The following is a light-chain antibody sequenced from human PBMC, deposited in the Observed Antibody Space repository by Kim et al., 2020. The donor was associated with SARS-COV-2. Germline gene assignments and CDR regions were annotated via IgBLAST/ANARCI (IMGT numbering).Light chain of an antibody. J-gene: IGKJ1*01. Sequence: AYVGDRVTITCRASQGISNHVAWYQQKPGQAPKFLIYGASNLQSGVPSRFSGGGSGTDFTLDISNLQPEDVAIYDCKRYDSDPQTFGQGTKVDIK. CDR1: QGISNH. CDR2: GAS. V-gene: IGKV1-27*01. CDR3: KRYDSDPQT.